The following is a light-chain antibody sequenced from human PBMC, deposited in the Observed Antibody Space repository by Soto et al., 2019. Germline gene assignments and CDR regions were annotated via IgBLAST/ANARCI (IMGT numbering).Light chain of an antibody. V-gene: IGKV1-39*01. CDR1: QSISSY. J-gene: IGKJ2*01. CDR3: QQSYSTPEGGMYT. Sequence: DIQMTQSPSSLSASVGDRVTITCRASQSISSYLNWYQQKPGKAPKLLIYAASSLQSGVPSRFSGSGSGIDFTLTISSLQPEDFATYYCQQSYSTPEGGMYTFGQGTKLEIK. CDR2: AAS.